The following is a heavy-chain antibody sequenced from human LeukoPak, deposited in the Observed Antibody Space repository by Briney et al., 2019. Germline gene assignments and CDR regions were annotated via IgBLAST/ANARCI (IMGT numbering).Heavy chain of an antibody. CDR2: IWYDGSNK. V-gene: IGHV3-33*01. Sequence: PGGSLRLSCAASGFTFSSYGMHWVRQAPGKGLEWVAVIWYDGSNKYYADSVKSRFTISRDNSKNTLYLQMNSLRAEDTAVYYCARDYRQTAMVNYYGMDVWGQGTTVTVSS. D-gene: IGHD5-18*01. CDR1: GFTFSSYG. CDR3: ARDYRQTAMVNYYGMDV. J-gene: IGHJ6*02.